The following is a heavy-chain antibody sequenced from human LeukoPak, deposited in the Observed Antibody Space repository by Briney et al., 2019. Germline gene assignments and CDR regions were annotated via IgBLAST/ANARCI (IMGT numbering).Heavy chain of an antibody. Sequence: SVKVSCKASGYTFTSYYMHWVRQAPGQGLEWMGRIIPIFGTANYAQKFQGRVTITTDESTSTAYMELSSLRSEDTAVYYCARDFDDYYDSSYFDYWGQGTLVTVSS. J-gene: IGHJ4*02. CDR2: IIPIFGTA. V-gene: IGHV1-69*05. D-gene: IGHD3-22*01. CDR1: GYTFTSYY. CDR3: ARDFDDYYDSSYFDY.